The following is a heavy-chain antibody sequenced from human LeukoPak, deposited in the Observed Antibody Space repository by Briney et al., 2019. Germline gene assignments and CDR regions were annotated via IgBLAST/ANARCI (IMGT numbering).Heavy chain of an antibody. CDR1: GGSISSSNYY. V-gene: IGHV4-39*07. J-gene: IGHJ4*02. Sequence: SETLSLTCIVSGGSISSSNYYWGWIRQPPGKGLESIGIMYYSGRTYYNPSLKSRVTISVDTSKNQFSLKLSSVTAADTAVYYCARVLNGYYDSSGPHVDYWGQGTLVTVSS. CDR3: ARVLNGYYDSSGPHVDY. CDR2: MYYSGRT. D-gene: IGHD3-22*01.